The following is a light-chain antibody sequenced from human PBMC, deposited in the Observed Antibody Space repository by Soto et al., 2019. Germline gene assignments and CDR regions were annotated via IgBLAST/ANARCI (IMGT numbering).Light chain of an antibody. CDR2: GTS. V-gene: IGKV3-15*01. CDR1: QTVSSN. CDR3: HQYNFWPS. Sequence: EVVMTQSPATLSVSPGEIATLSCGASQTVSSNLAWYQQKPGQSPRLLIYGTSTRATGVPARFSGSGSGTEFTLSISSLQSEDFAVYYCHQYNFWPSFGKGTKVDIK. J-gene: IGKJ1*01.